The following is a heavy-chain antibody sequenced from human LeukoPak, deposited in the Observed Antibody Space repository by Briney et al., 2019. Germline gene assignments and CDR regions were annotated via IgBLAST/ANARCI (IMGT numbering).Heavy chain of an antibody. D-gene: IGHD3-10*01. CDR3: ARDPRYYGSGPNYYYYGMDV. CDR2: ISSSSSTI. Sequence: GGSLRLSCAASGFTFSSYAMSWVRQAPGKGLEWVSYISSSSSTIYYADSVKGRFTISRDNAKNSLYLQMNSLRDEDTAVYYCARDPRYYGSGPNYYYYGMDVWGQGTTVTVSS. J-gene: IGHJ6*02. V-gene: IGHV3-48*02. CDR1: GFTFSSYA.